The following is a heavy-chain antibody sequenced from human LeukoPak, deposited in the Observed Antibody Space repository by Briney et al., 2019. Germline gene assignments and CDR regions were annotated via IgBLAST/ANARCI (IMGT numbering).Heavy chain of an antibody. Sequence: GRSLRLYCAASGFNFSNYAMTWVRQAPGKGLDWVSSISGSGRSTYYADSVKGRFTISRDNSNNTLYLQVNNLKAEDTAMYFCAKVRGSRAYNWFDPWGQGTLVTVSS. CDR2: ISGSGRST. D-gene: IGHD6-13*01. J-gene: IGHJ5*02. CDR3: AKVRGSRAYNWFDP. V-gene: IGHV3-23*01. CDR1: GFNFSNYA.